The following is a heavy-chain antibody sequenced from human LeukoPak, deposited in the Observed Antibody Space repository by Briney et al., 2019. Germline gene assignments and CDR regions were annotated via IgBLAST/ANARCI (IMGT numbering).Heavy chain of an antibody. CDR1: GFTFSSHW. Sequence: PGGSLRLSCAASGFTFSSHWMHWVRQAPGKGLVWVSRINADGSGTTYADSVKGRFTISRDNAKNTLYLQMNSLRAEDTAVYYCVRGPRSANFFAGDYWGQGTLVTVSS. CDR3: VRGPRSANFFAGDY. J-gene: IGHJ4*02. CDR2: INADGSGT. V-gene: IGHV3-74*01. D-gene: IGHD3-3*01.